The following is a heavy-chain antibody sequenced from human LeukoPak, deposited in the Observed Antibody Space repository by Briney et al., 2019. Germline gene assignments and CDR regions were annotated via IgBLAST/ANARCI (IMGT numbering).Heavy chain of an antibody. CDR1: GYTFTSHD. D-gene: IGHD3-22*01. J-gene: IGHJ4*02. CDR2: MNPNSGNT. CDR3: ARAGLDYYDSGGYYAFDY. V-gene: IGHV1-8*01. Sequence: ASVKVSCKASGYTFTSHDINWVRQATGQGLEWMGWMNPNSGNTGYAQKFQGRVTMTRNTSISTAYMELSSLRSEDTAVYYCARAGLDYYDSGGYYAFDYWGQGTLVTVSS.